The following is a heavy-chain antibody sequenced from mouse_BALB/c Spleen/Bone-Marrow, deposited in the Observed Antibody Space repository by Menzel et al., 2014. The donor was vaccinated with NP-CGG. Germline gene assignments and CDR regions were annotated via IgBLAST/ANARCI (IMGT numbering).Heavy chain of an antibody. Sequence: EVQGVESGGGLMQPGGSLKLSCAASGIDFSRYWMSWVRQAPGKGLEWIGEINPDSRTINYSPSLKDKFIVSRDNAKNTLYLRLNKVRSEDTALYYCARPDYYGYLNYWGQGTTLTVSS. CDR3: ARPDYYGYLNY. CDR1: GIDFSRYW. D-gene: IGHD1-1*01. V-gene: IGHV4-1*02. J-gene: IGHJ2*01. CDR2: INPDSRTI.